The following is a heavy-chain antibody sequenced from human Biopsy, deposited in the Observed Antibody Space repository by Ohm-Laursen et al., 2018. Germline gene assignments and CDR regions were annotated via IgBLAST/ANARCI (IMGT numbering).Heavy chain of an antibody. CDR2: ISGSGVTK. J-gene: IGHJ4*02. Sequence: SLRLSCSASGFTFGDYYMSWIRQAPGKGLEWLSYISGSGVTKMYVDSVKGRFTVSRDNAKNSLYLEMNKLTVEDTAVYYCVTDGAGSYNENWGQGTLVSVSS. CDR3: VTDGAGSYNEN. D-gene: IGHD3-10*01. V-gene: IGHV3-11*01. CDR1: GFTFGDYY.